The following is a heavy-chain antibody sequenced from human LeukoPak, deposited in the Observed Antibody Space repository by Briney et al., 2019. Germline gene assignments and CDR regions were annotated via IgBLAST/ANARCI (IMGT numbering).Heavy chain of an antibody. Sequence: SVKVSCKASGGTFSSYAISWVRQAPGQGLEWMGGIIPIFGTANYAQKFQGRVTITTDESTSTAYMELSSLRSEDTAVYYCARVRDSGSYYGYFDYLGQGTLVTVSS. CDR1: GGTFSSYA. D-gene: IGHD1-26*01. CDR3: ARVRDSGSYYGYFDY. CDR2: IIPIFGTA. J-gene: IGHJ4*02. V-gene: IGHV1-69*05.